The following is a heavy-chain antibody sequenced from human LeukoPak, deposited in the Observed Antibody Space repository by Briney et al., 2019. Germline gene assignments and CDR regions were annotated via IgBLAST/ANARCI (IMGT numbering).Heavy chain of an antibody. Sequence: GGSLRLSCAASGFTFSSYGMHWVRQAPGKGLEWVAVIWYDGSNKYYADSVKGRFTISIDNSKNTLYLQMNSLRAEDTAVYYCAKGLRPQDYDGNQMGDYWGQGTLVTVSS. CDR2: IWYDGSNK. J-gene: IGHJ4*02. CDR3: AKGLRPQDYDGNQMGDY. CDR1: GFTFSSYG. D-gene: IGHD4-23*01. V-gene: IGHV3-33*06.